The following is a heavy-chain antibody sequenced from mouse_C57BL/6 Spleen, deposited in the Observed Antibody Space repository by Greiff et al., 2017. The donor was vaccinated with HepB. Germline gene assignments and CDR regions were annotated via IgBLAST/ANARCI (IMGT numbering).Heavy chain of an antibody. CDR3: ARKRTITTVVAHFDY. D-gene: IGHD1-1*01. CDR2: INPSSGYT. Sequence: QVHVKQSGAELARPGASVKMSCKASGYTFTSYTMHWVKQRPGQGLEWIGYINPSSGYTKYNQKFKDKATLTADKSSSTAYMQLSSLTSEDSAVYYCARKRTITTVVAHFDYWGQGTTLTVSS. CDR1: GYTFTSYT. J-gene: IGHJ2*01. V-gene: IGHV1-4*01.